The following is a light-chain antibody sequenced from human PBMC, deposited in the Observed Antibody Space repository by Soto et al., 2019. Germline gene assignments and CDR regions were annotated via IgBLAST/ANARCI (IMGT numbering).Light chain of an antibody. CDR2: YDS. V-gene: IGLV3-21*04. CDR1: NIGSKS. J-gene: IGLJ2*01. Sequence: SYELTQPPSVSVAPGQTATITCGGNNIGSKSVHWYQQKPGQAPVLVIYYDSDRPSGIPERFSGSNSGNTATLTISRVETGDEADYYCQVWDSGSDHVVFGGGTKVTVL. CDR3: QVWDSGSDHVV.